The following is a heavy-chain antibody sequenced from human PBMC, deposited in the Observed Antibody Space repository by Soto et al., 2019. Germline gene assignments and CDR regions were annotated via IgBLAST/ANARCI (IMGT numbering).Heavy chain of an antibody. D-gene: IGHD3-10*01. CDR2: MNPNSGNT. Sequence: QVQLVQSGAEVKKPGASVKVSCKASGYTFTSYDINWVRQATGQGLEWMGWMNPNSGNTGYAQKFQGRVTMTRNTSKSTAYMGRSSLRSEDTAVYYCARGPPYYGWGSRLKWFAPGGRGPLVTVSS. CDR1: GYTFTSYD. CDR3: ARGPPYYGWGSRLKWFAP. J-gene: IGHJ5*02. V-gene: IGHV1-8*01.